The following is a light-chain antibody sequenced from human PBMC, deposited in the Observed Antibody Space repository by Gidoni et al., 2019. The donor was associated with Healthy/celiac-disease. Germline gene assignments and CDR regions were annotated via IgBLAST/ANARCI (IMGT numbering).Light chain of an antibody. V-gene: IGKV1-33*01. CDR3: QQYDNLPLT. CDR2: DAS. J-gene: IGKJ4*01. CDR1: QDISNY. Sequence: DIQMTHSPSSLSASVGDRVTITCQASQDISNYLNWYQQKPGKAPKLLIYDASNLETGVPSRFSGRGSGTDFTFTISSLQPEDIATYYCQQYDNLPLTFXGXTKVEIK.